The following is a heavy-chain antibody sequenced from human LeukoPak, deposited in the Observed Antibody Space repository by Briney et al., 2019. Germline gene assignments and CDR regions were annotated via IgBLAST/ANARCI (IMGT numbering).Heavy chain of an antibody. D-gene: IGHD3-3*01. Sequence: GGSLRLSCAASGFTFSDDYMNWIRQAPGKGLEWIAFISSLSSTIHYADSVKGRFTVSRDNARKSLYLQMNSLRAEDTAVYYCASYSTYYDFWSGYYTGIGGGFDYWGQGTLVTVSS. CDR3: ASYSTYYDFWSGYYTGIGGGFDY. J-gene: IGHJ4*02. CDR2: ISSLSSTI. CDR1: GFTFSDDY. V-gene: IGHV3-11*04.